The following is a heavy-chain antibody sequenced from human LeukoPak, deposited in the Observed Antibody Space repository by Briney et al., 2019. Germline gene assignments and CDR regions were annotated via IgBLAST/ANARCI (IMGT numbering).Heavy chain of an antibody. CDR1: GNTFTSDA. CDR2: INTNTGNP. CDR3: ARVPGKFYSSGFYYFDY. V-gene: IGHV7-4-1*02. D-gene: IGHD6-19*01. J-gene: IGHJ4*02. Sequence: SSVKASCNASGNTFTSDAMNWVRQAPGQGLEWMGWINTNTGNPTYAQGFTGRFVFSLDTSVSTAYLQISSLKAEDTAVYYCARVPGKFYSSGFYYFDYWGQGTLVTVSS.